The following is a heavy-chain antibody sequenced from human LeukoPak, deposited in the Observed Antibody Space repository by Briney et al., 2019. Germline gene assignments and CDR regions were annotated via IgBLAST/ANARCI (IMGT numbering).Heavy chain of an antibody. D-gene: IGHD2-8*01. CDR3: VGDPTTNRYQYFEY. J-gene: IGHJ4*02. Sequence: GGTLRLSCTVSGFTFRNFGANWVRQAPGKGQEWVSCMARHTDIYYATSVWGRVTISKDNAKNSVFLQMDRLTVEDTAVYYCVGDPTTNRYQYFEYWGQGTLVTVSS. V-gene: IGHV3-21*01. CDR2: MARHTDI. CDR1: GFTFRNFG.